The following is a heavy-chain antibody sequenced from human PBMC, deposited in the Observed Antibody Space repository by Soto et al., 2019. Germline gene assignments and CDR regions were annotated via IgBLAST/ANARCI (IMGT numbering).Heavy chain of an antibody. D-gene: IGHD3-22*01. CDR3: ARDVYYYDSSAYWAY. J-gene: IGHJ4*02. V-gene: IGHV3-21*01. CDR1: GFTFSSYS. Sequence: EVHLVESGGGLVKPGGSLRLSCAASGFTFSSYSMNWFRQAPGKGLEWVSSITGSSSYIYYADSVKGRFTISRDNAKNSLYLQMNSQRAEDTAVYYCARDVYYYDSSAYWAYWGQGTLVTVSS. CDR2: ITGSSSYI.